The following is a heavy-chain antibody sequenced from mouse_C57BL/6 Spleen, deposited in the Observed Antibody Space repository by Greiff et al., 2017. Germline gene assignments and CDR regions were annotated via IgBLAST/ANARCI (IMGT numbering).Heavy chain of an antibody. D-gene: IGHD2-5*01. CDR3: ARGDYSNHFDY. V-gene: IGHV1-19*01. J-gene: IGHJ2*01. CDR1: GYTFTDYY. CDR2: INPYNGGT. Sequence: EVQLQQSGPVLVKPGASVKMSCKASGYTFTDYYMNWVKQSHGKSLEWIGVINPYNGGTSYNQKFKGKATLTVDKSSSTAYMELNSLTSEDSAVYYCARGDYSNHFDYWGQGTTLTVSS.